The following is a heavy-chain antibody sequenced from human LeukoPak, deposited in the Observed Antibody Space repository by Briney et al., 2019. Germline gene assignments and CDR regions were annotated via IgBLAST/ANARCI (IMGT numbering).Heavy chain of an antibody. CDR1: RFTFSSYA. V-gene: IGHV3-23*01. J-gene: IGHJ4*02. CDR2: ISGSGGST. D-gene: IGHD3-22*01. Sequence: PGGSLRLSCAASRFTFSSYAMSWVRQAPGKGLEWVSGISGSGGSTYYADSVRGRFTISRDNSKNTLYLQMNSLRAEDTAVYYCAKDRKVYYYDSSGYDYWGQGTLVTVSS. CDR3: AKDRKVYYYDSSGYDY.